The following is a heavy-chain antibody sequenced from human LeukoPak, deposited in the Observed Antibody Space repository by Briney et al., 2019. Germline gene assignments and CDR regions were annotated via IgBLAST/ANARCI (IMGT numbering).Heavy chain of an antibody. Sequence: PGGSLRLSCAASGFTFSSYSMNWVRQAPGKGLEWVSSISSSSSYIYYADSVKGRFTISRDNAENSLYLQMNSLRAEDTAVYYCARDLPLPAVTTYYYYGMDVWGQGTTVTVSS. J-gene: IGHJ6*02. D-gene: IGHD4-17*01. CDR3: ARDLPLPAVTTYYYYGMDV. CDR1: GFTFSSYS. CDR2: ISSSSSYI. V-gene: IGHV3-21*01.